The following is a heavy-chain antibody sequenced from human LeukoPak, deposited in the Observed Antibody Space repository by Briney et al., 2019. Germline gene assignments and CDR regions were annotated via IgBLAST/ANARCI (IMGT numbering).Heavy chain of an antibody. CDR3: ASAGHHNYYGSGSPNWFDP. CDR1: GGSISSSSYY. Sequence: SETLSLTCTVSGGSISSSSYYWGWIRQPPGKGLEWIGSIYYSGSTYYNPSLKSRVTISVDTSKNQFSLKLSSVTAADTAVYYCASAGHHNYYGSGSPNWFDPWGQGTLVTVSS. D-gene: IGHD3-10*01. J-gene: IGHJ5*02. V-gene: IGHV4-39*07. CDR2: IYYSGST.